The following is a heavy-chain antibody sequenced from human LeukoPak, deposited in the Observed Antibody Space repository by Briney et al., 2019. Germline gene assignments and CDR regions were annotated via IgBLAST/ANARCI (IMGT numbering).Heavy chain of an antibody. J-gene: IGHJ5*02. D-gene: IGHD4-11*01. Sequence: GGSLRLSCTASGLTFSTSGFNWVRQAPGKGLEWVASIGPTGSDRYHADSIKGRFTISRDNANNFLYLQMNSLRAEDTAVYYCAKDAFYSNYGIPRFDPWGQGTLVTVSS. V-gene: IGHV3-21*06. CDR2: IGPTGSDR. CDR3: AKDAFYSNYGIPRFDP. CDR1: GLTFSTSG.